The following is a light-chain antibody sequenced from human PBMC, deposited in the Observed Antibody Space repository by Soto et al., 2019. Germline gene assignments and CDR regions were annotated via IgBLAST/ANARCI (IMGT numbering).Light chain of an antibody. J-gene: IGLJ1*01. CDR1: SSDVGGYNY. Sequence: QSVLTQPASVSGSPGQPITISCTGTSSDVGGYNYVSWYQQHPGKAPKLMIYDVSDRPSGVSYRFSGSKSGITASLTISGLQAEDEADYYCFSYTTSSTYVFGTGTKVTVL. CDR3: FSYTTSSTYV. CDR2: DVS. V-gene: IGLV2-14*01.